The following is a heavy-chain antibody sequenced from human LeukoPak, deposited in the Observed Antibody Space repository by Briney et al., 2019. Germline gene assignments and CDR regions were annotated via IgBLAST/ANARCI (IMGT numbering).Heavy chain of an antibody. CDR1: GGTLSSYA. CDR3: AQLDNWFDP. J-gene: IGHJ5*02. CDR2: IIPIFAKA. Sequence: SATLASKASGGTLSSYAIGWVRPTARPLLDWMGRIIPIFAKANYGHKIRGRDRITTDQSTRPTYRELSSLRPEDTAVYYCAQLDNWFDPWGKGTLVTVSS. D-gene: IGHD5-24*01. V-gene: IGHV1-69*05.